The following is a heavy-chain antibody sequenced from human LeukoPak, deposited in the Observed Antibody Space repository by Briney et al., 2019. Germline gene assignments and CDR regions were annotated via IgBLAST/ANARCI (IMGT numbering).Heavy chain of an antibody. Sequence: PSETLSLTCTVSGGSISSYYWSWIRQPPGKGLEWIGYIYYSGSTNYNPSLKSRVTISVDTSKNQFSLKLSSVTAADTAVYYCARDFRRYSSSWAHFDYWGQGTLVTVSS. D-gene: IGHD6-13*01. CDR1: GGSISSYY. V-gene: IGHV4-59*01. CDR3: ARDFRRYSSSWAHFDY. CDR2: IYYSGST. J-gene: IGHJ4*02.